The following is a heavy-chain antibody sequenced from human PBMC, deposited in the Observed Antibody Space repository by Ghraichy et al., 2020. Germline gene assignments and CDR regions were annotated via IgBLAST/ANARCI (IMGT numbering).Heavy chain of an antibody. Sequence: SLNISCVASGFTFDDYVMHWVRQAPGKGLEWVSGISWNSGSIGYADSVKGRFTISRDNAKNSLYLQMNSLRAEDTALYYCAKGFYCSGGSCSLQNWFDPWGQGTLVTVSS. J-gene: IGHJ5*02. D-gene: IGHD2-15*01. V-gene: IGHV3-9*01. CDR3: AKGFYCSGGSCSLQNWFDP. CDR1: GFTFDDYV. CDR2: ISWNSGSI.